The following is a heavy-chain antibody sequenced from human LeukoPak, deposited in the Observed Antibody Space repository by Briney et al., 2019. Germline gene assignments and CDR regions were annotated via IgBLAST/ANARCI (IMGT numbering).Heavy chain of an antibody. CDR1: GFTFSSYW. J-gene: IGHJ3*01. Sequence: GGSLRLPCAASGFTFSSYWMSWVRQAPGKGLGWVANIKQDGSEKYYVDSVKGRFTISRDNAKNSLYLQMNSLRAEDTAVYYCAREGLDYGDIFWGQGTMVTVSS. D-gene: IGHD4-17*01. CDR2: IKQDGSEK. CDR3: AREGLDYGDIF. V-gene: IGHV3-7*01.